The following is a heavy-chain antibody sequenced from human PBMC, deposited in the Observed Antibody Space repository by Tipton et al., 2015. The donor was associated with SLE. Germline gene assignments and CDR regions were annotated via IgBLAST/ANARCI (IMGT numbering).Heavy chain of an antibody. CDR1: GFTFSSYS. J-gene: IGHJ6*02. D-gene: IGHD2-15*01. V-gene: IGHV3-21*01. CDR3: ARRLDYCSGGSCYYYYGMDV. Sequence: SLRLSCAASGFTFSSYSMNWVRQAPGKGLEWVSSITSSSSYIYYADSVKGRFTISRDNAKNSLYLQMNSLRAEDTAVYYCARRLDYCSGGSCYYYYGMDVWGQGTTVTVSS. CDR2: ITSSSSYI.